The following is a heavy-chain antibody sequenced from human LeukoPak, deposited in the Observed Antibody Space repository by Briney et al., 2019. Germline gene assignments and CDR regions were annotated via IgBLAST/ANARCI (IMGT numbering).Heavy chain of an antibody. CDR2: INGSGGST. V-gene: IGHV3-23*01. CDR1: GFTLSSYA. CDR3: AKDPSWLKYQLHYFDY. J-gene: IGHJ4*02. D-gene: IGHD2-2*01. Sequence: GESLRLSCAAYGFTLSSYAMRWVRQAPGKGLGWVSAINGSGGSTDYEASVKGRITNSRYKSTNTLYLQMNSLRAEDTAVYYCAKDPSWLKYQLHYFDYWGQGTLVTVSS.